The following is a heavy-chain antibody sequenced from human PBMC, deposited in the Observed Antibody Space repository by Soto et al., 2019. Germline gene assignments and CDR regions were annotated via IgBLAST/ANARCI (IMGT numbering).Heavy chain of an antibody. D-gene: IGHD3-3*01. J-gene: IGHJ4*02. V-gene: IGHV3-7*01. CDR1: GFTFTNYW. CDR3: ARDMGVFWSGYPEGGFDY. Sequence: PGGSLRLSCAASGFTFTNYWMIWVRQAPGKGLEWVANIKQDGSEKYYADSAKGRFIISRDNAKTSLYLQMNSLRAEDTAVYYCARDMGVFWSGYPEGGFDYWGQGTPVTVSS. CDR2: IKQDGSEK.